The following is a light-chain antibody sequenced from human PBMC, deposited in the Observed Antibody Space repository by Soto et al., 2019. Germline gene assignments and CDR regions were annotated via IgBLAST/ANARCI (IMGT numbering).Light chain of an antibody. J-gene: IGKJ4*01. V-gene: IGKV1-5*03. CDR2: KAS. CDR3: QQYNTYPLT. CDR1: QSISTW. Sequence: DIQMTQSPSTLSASVGDRVTITCRASQSISTWLAWYQQKPGKAPKLLIYKASSLEGGVPSRFSGSGSGTEFNITISSRQPDDFATYYCQQYNTYPLTFGGVTTVEIK.